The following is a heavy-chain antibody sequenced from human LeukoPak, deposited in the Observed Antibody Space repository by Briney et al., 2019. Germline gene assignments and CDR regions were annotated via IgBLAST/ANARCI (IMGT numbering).Heavy chain of an antibody. Sequence: GGSLRLSCAASGFTFSSYAMSWVRQAPGKGLEWVSAISGSGGSTYYADSVKGRFTISRDNAKNSLYLQMNSLRAEDTALYYCAKGYSYGYRYYFDYWGQGTLVTVSS. CDR2: ISGSGGST. CDR1: GFTFSSYA. J-gene: IGHJ4*02. V-gene: IGHV3-23*01. D-gene: IGHD5-18*01. CDR3: AKGYSYGYRYYFDY.